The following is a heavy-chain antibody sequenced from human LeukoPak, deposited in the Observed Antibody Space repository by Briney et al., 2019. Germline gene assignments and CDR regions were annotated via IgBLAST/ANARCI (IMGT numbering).Heavy chain of an antibody. CDR3: ARGLGYSYETNCFDP. J-gene: IGHJ5*02. CDR2: IYTSGST. Sequence: SETLSLTCTVSGGSISSYYWSWIRQPAGKGLEWIGRIYTSGSTNYNPSLKSRVTTSVDTSKNQFSLKLSSVTAADTAVYYCARGLGYSYETNCFDPWGQGTLVTVSS. CDR1: GGSISSYY. D-gene: IGHD5-18*01. V-gene: IGHV4-4*07.